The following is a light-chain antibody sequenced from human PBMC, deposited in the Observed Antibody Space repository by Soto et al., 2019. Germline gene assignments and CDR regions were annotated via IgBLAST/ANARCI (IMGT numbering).Light chain of an antibody. CDR3: QQYDNWPPWT. CDR1: QNIGKK. CDR2: GAS. Sequence: EIVMTQSPATLSVSPGERATLFCRASQNIGKKVACYQQKSGQAPRLLIYGASTRGTGVPARFSGSGSGTEFALTISGLQSEDLAVYYCQQYDNWPPWTFGQGTKVEIK. V-gene: IGKV3-15*01. J-gene: IGKJ1*01.